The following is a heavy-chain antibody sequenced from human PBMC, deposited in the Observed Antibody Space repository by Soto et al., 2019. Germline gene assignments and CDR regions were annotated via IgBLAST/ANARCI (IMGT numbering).Heavy chain of an antibody. CDR3: ASDLGGSRDI. Sequence: EVQLVESGGGLIQPGGSLRLSCAASGFTVSSNYMTWVRQAPGKGLEWVSVIYSDGSTSYADSVKGRFTISRDNSRNTVYLQMNRLRAEDTAVYSCASDLGGSRDIWGSGTLLTVSS. D-gene: IGHD1-26*01. J-gene: IGHJ2*01. CDR1: GFTVSSNY. V-gene: IGHV3-53*01. CDR2: IYSDGST.